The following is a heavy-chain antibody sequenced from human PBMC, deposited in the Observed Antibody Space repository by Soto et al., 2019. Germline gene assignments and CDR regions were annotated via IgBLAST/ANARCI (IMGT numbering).Heavy chain of an antibody. D-gene: IGHD2-2*01. Sequence: PVKVSCKASGGTFSSYTISWVRQAPGQGLEWMGRIIPILGIANYAQKFQGRVTITADKSTSTAYMELSSLRSEDTAVYYCARDHCSSTSCYAGVNYFDYWGQGTLVTVSS. CDR2: IIPILGIA. CDR3: ARDHCSSTSCYAGVNYFDY. J-gene: IGHJ4*02. CDR1: GGTFSSYT. V-gene: IGHV1-69*04.